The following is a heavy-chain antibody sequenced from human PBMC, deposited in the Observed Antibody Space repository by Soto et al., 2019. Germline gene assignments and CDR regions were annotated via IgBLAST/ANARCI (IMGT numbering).Heavy chain of an antibody. CDR3: ARDGYYYDKPLLI. J-gene: IGHJ3*02. CDR1: GFTFSSYS. CDR2: ISSSSSYI. V-gene: IGHV3-21*01. Sequence: GGSLRLSCAASGFTFSSYSMNWVRQAPGKGLEWVSSISSSSSYIYYADSVKGRFTISRDNAKNSLYLQMNSLRAEDTAVYYCARDGYYYDKPLLIWGQGTMVTVSS. D-gene: IGHD3-22*01.